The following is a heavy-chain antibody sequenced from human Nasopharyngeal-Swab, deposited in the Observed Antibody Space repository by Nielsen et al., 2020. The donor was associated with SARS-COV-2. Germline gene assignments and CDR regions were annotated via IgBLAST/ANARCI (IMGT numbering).Heavy chain of an antibody. Sequence: SETLSLTCALYGGSFSGYYWSWIRQLPGKGLEWIGEINHSGSTNYNPSLKSRVTISVDTSKNQFSLKLSSVTAADTAVYYCAGGYTAMVIYYGMDVWGKGTTVTVSS. D-gene: IGHD5-18*01. CDR1: GGSFSGYY. CDR2: INHSGST. V-gene: IGHV4-34*01. J-gene: IGHJ6*04. CDR3: AGGYTAMVIYYGMDV.